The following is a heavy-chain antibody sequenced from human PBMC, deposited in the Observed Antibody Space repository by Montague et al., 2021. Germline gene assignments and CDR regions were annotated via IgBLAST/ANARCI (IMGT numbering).Heavy chain of an antibody. V-gene: IGHV4-39*01. CDR2: IYYSGST. CDR3: AKYSKFRENEGNYYYNALDA. J-gene: IGHJ6*02. Sequence: SETLSLTCNVSGGAISSSSCYWVWNRQPPGKGREWKGSIYYSGSTYYSPSLKSPVTISADTSQKQFSLTLRSVTAADTAVYYCAKYSKFRENEGNYYYNALDAWGQGTTVTVSS. CDR1: GGAISSSSCY. D-gene: IGHD2-15*01.